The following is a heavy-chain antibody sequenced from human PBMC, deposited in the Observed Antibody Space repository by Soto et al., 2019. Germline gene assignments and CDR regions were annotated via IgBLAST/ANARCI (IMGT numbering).Heavy chain of an antibody. CDR2: IYYSGST. J-gene: IGHJ6*02. CDR3: ARERGDYDILTGYYPESYYGMDV. Sequence: NPSETLSLTCAVSGGSISSYYWSWIRQPPGKGLEWIGYIYYSGSTNYNPSLKSRVTISVDTSKNQFSLKLSSVTAADTAVYYCARERGDYDILTGYYPESYYGMDVWGQGTTVTVSS. D-gene: IGHD3-9*01. CDR1: GGSISSYY. V-gene: IGHV4-59*01.